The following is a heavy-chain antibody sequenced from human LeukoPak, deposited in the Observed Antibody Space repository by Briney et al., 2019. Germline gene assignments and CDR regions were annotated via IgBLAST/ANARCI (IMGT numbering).Heavy chain of an antibody. V-gene: IGHV4-34*01. CDR2: INHSGST. J-gene: IGHJ4*02. CDR3: ARGQMAFDY. CDR1: GGSISGYY. D-gene: IGHD2-8*01. Sequence: SETLSLTCTVSGGSISGYYWSCIRQPPGKGLEWIGEINHSGSTNYNPSLKSRFTISVDTSKNQFSLKLSSVTAADTAVYYCARGQMAFDYWGQGTLVTVSS.